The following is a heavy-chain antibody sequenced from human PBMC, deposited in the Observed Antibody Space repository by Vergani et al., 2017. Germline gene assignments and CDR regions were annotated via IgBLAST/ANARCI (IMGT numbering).Heavy chain of an antibody. CDR3: ARDFSKDDSTGYYFHGDAFHI. D-gene: IGHD3-22*01. CDR2: ISYDGSNK. Sequence: QVHLVESGGGVVQPGRSLTLSCVASGFSFRGHGMHWVRQAPGKGLEWVAVISYDGSNKYYADSVKGRFTISRDNSKNTLYLQMNSLRDEDSAVYKCARDFSKDDSTGYYFHGDAFHIWGQGTMVTVSS. CDR1: GFSFRGHG. J-gene: IGHJ3*02. V-gene: IGHV3-30*03.